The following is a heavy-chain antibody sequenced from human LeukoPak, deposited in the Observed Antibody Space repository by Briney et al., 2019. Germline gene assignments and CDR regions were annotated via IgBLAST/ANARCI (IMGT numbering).Heavy chain of an antibody. Sequence: GESLKISCKGSGYSFTSYWFGWVRQMPGKGLEWMGIIYPGDSDTRYSPSFQDQVNISADKSISTAYLQWSSLKASDTAMYDCARRGGSSGSANFDYWGQGTLVTVSS. J-gene: IGHJ4*02. D-gene: IGHD3-16*01. V-gene: IGHV5-51*01. CDR1: GYSFTSYW. CDR3: ARRGGSSGSANFDY. CDR2: IYPGDSDT.